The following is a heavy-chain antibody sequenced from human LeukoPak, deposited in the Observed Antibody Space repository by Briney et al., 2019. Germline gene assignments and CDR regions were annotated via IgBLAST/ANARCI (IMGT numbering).Heavy chain of an antibody. CDR2: INPDGSYI. CDR3: VRDLDGDPDCYFDF. V-gene: IGHV3-74*01. J-gene: IGHJ2*01. CDR1: GFTFSSYW. Sequence: GGSLRLSCAASGFTFSSYWMHWVRQAPGKGLVCVSRINPDGSYIWNADSVKGRFIISRDTAKNTVYLEMNSLRAEDTALYYCVRDLDGDPDCYFDFCGRGTLVTVSS. D-gene: IGHD4-17*01.